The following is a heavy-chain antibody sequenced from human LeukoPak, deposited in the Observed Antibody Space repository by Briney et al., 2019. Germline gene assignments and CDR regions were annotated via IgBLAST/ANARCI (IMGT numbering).Heavy chain of an antibody. CDR2: IIPIFGTA. V-gene: IGHV1-69*13. Sequence: GASVKVSCKASGGTFSSYAISWVRQAPGQGLEWMGGIIPIFGTANYAQKFQGRVTITADESTSTAYMELSSLRSEDTAVYYCARGTDSSGVPLDYWGQGTLVTVSS. D-gene: IGHD6-19*01. CDR3: ARGTDSSGVPLDY. J-gene: IGHJ4*02. CDR1: GGTFSSYA.